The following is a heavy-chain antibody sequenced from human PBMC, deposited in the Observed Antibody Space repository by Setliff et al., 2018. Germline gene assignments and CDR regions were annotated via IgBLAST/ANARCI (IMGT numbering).Heavy chain of an antibody. CDR1: GGSISVYY. CDR3: ARDRQYCSSPTCYSSYFYYYGMDV. Sequence: KPSETLSLTCTVSGGSISVYYWTWFRQPPGKGLEWIGYISSGSTNYNPSLKSRVTISVDPSKNQFSLRVSSVTAADTAVYYCARDRQYCSSPTCYSSYFYYYGMDVWGQGTTVTVSS. J-gene: IGHJ6*02. D-gene: IGHD2-2*02. V-gene: IGHV4-4*08. CDR2: ISSGST.